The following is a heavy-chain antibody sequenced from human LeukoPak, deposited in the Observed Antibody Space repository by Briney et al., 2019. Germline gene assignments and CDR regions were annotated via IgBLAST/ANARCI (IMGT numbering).Heavy chain of an antibody. CDR3: AKEFGELFANVYYYYGMDV. J-gene: IGHJ6*04. CDR1: GFTFSSYG. V-gene: IGHV3-30*18. D-gene: IGHD3-10*01. Sequence: GRSLRLSCAASGFTFSSYGMHWVRPTPGEGLEWVAVISYDGSNKYYADSVKGRFTISRDNSKNTLYLQMNSLRAEDTAVYYCAKEFGELFANVYYYYGMDVWGKGTTVTVSS. CDR2: ISYDGSNK.